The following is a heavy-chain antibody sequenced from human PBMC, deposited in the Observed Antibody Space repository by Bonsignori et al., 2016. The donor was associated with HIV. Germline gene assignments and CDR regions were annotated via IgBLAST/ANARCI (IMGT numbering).Heavy chain of an antibody. CDR3: AKGTRSYRAHFDY. Sequence: SLKISCAASGFTFDDYAMHWVRQAPGKGLEWVSGISWNSGSIGYADSVKGRFTISRDNAKNSLYLQMNSLRAEDTALYYCAKGTRSYRAHFDYWGQGTLVTVSS. D-gene: IGHD1-26*01. V-gene: IGHV3-9*01. CDR1: GFTFDDYA. CDR2: ISWNSGSI. J-gene: IGHJ4*02.